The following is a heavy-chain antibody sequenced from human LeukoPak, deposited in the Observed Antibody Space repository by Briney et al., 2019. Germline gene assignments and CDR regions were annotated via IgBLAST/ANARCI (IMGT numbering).Heavy chain of an antibody. J-gene: IGHJ5*01. CDR2: ISYDGSNK. CDR1: GFTFSSYA. Sequence: GGSLRLSCAASGFTFSSYAMHWVRQAPGKGLEWVAVISYDGSNKYYADSVKGRFTISRDNSKNTLYLQMNSLRAEDTAVYCCARYSSSWFVYWGQGTLVTVSS. CDR3: ARYSSSWFVY. D-gene: IGHD6-13*01. V-gene: IGHV3-30*04.